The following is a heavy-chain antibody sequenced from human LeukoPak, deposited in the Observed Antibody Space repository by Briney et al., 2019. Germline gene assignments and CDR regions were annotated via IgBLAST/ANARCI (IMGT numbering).Heavy chain of an antibody. CDR1: GDSISSYY. CDR2: IYTSGGT. D-gene: IGHD1-26*01. J-gene: IGHJ4*02. V-gene: IGHV4-4*07. Sequence: SETLSLTCSVSGDSISSYYWSWVRQPAGKGLEGIGRIYTSGGTNYNPSLKSRVTISVDTSKNQFSLKLSSVTAADTAVYYCARDGGGSEWENPFDYWGQGTLVTVSS. CDR3: ARDGGGSEWENPFDY.